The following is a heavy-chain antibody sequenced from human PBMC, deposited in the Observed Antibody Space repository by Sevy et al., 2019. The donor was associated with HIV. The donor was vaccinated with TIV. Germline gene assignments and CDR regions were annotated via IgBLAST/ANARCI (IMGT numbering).Heavy chain of an antibody. Sequence: GGSLRLSCAASGFTFSTYGMHWVRQAPGKGLEWVAVIWFDGSNTYYADSVKGRFTISRAIAKNTLHPQMNSLRAEDPAVYYCARDLEFYDYGDYGPAFMPDYWGQGTLVTVSS. CDR2: IWFDGSNT. V-gene: IGHV3-33*01. J-gene: IGHJ4*02. CDR1: GFTFSTYG. CDR3: ARDLEFYDYGDYGPAFMPDY. D-gene: IGHD4-17*01.